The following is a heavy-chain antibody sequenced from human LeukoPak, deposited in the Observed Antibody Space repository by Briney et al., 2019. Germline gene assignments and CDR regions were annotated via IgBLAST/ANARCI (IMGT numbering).Heavy chain of an antibody. CDR2: LYNVRAA. CDR1: GFAFSSNS. V-gene: IGHV3-53*01. CDR3: ARRDTTGWYHHFDY. D-gene: IGHD6-19*01. Sequence: GGSLRLSCVVSGFAFSSNSMSWVRQAPGKGMEWVSILYNVRAANYPHSVRGRFPISRDNSRNTLFLQMTSLRADDTAVYYCARRDTTGWYHHFDYWGQGTQVTVPS. J-gene: IGHJ4*02.